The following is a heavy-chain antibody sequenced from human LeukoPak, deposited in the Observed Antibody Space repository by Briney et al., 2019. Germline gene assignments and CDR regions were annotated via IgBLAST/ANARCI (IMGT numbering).Heavy chain of an antibody. CDR1: GGSISSSSYY. D-gene: IGHD3-3*01. V-gene: IGHV4-39*07. CDR3: ARRGPRKGALEWLTQKYYFDY. J-gene: IGHJ4*02. CDR2: IYYSGST. Sequence: PSETLSLTCTVSGGSISSSSYYWGWIRQPPGKGLEWIGSIYYSGSTYYNPSLKSRVTISVDTSKNQFSLKLSSVTAADTAVYYCARRGPRKGALEWLTQKYYFDYWGQGTLVTVSS.